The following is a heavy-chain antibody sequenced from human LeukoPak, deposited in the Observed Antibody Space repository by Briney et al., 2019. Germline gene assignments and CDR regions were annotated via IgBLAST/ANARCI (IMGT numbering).Heavy chain of an antibody. J-gene: IGHJ4*02. V-gene: IGHV3-21*01. Sequence: GGSLRLSCAASGFTFGGYNMNWVRQVPGKGLEWVSSISSSSSYIFYSDSVKGRFTISRDNARNSLYLQMNSLRADDTAIYYCAAAWSNFDYWGQGTLVTVSS. CDR2: ISSSSSYI. CDR1: GFTFGGYN. CDR3: AAAWSNFDY. D-gene: IGHD2-8*02.